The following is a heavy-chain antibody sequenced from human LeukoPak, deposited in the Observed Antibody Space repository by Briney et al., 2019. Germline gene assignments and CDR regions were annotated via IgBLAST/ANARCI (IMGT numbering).Heavy chain of an antibody. CDR2: IWYDGSDE. J-gene: IGHJ3*02. D-gene: IGHD1-26*01. CDR1: GFNFSLYG. Sequence: GRSLRLSCAASGFNFSLYGMHWVRQAPGKGLEWAAFIWYDGSDEYYADSVKGRFTISRDNSKNTLYLQMNSLRAEDTAVYYCAKSIVGATGDAFDIWGQGTMVTVSS. CDR3: AKSIVGATGDAFDI. V-gene: IGHV3-30*02.